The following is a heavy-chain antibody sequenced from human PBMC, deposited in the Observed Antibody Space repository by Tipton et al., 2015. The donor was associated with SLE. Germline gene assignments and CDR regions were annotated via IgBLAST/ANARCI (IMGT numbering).Heavy chain of an antibody. Sequence: SLRLSCAASGFSFSSYWLTWVRQAPGKGLEWVANINKDGSEKYYVDSVKGRFTISRDNAKKSLFLQMNSLRVEDTAVYYCARGSSLYNWNFFDYWGQGTLVTVSS. CDR3: ARGSSLYNWNFFDY. CDR1: GFSFSSYW. J-gene: IGHJ4*02. V-gene: IGHV3-7*01. CDR2: INKDGSEK. D-gene: IGHD1-20*01.